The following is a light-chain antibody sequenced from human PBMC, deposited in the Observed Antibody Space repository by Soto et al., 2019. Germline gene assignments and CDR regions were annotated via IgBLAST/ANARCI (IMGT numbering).Light chain of an antibody. CDR3: QQHSHWPPWT. CDR2: SAS. J-gene: IGKJ1*01. CDR1: QNLGTLY. V-gene: IGKV3-11*01. Sequence: EIVLTQSPGTLSLSPGERDTLSCRASQNLGTLYLAWFQQKSGQAPRLLIYSASRRATGIPARFSGSGSGTDFTLTISNLEPEDFAVYYCQQHSHWPPWTFGQGTKVDIK.